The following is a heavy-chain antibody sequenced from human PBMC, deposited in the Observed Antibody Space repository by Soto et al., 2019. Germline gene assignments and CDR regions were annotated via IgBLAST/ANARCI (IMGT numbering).Heavy chain of an antibody. CDR2: MNPNSGNT. CDR1: GYTFTSYD. Sequence: ASVKVSCKASGYTFTSYDINWVRQATGQGLEWMGWMNPNSGNTGYAQKFQGRVTMTRNTSISTAYMELSSLRSEDTAVYYCARGIAAAGTVYYYMDVWGKGTTVTVS. J-gene: IGHJ6*03. V-gene: IGHV1-8*01. D-gene: IGHD6-13*01. CDR3: ARGIAAAGTVYYYMDV.